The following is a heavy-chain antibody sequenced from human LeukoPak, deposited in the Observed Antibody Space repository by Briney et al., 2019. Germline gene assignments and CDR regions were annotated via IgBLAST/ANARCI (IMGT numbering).Heavy chain of an antibody. D-gene: IGHD6-13*01. V-gene: IGHV1-2*02. CDR1: GYTFTGYY. CDR3: ARDTPLGRESGTWSFDY. CDR2: INPNSGGT. Sequence: ASVKVSCKASGYTFTGYYMHWVRQAPGQGLEWMGWINPNSGGTNYAQKFQGRVTMTRDTSISTAYMELSRLRSDDTAVYYCARDTPLGRESGTWSFDYWGQGTLVTVSS. J-gene: IGHJ4*02.